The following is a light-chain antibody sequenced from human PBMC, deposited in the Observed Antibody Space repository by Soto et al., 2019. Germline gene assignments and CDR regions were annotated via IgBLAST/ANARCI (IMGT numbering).Light chain of an antibody. CDR3: ISYACSNHRYV. CDR2: EVS. V-gene: IGLV2-8*01. CDR1: SSDVGGYNY. Sequence: QSVLTQPPSASGSPGQSVTISCTGTSSDVGGYNYVSWYQQHPGKAPKLMIYEVSKRPSGVPDRVSGSKSGNTASLTVSGLQAEDEADYFFISYACSNHRYVFGTGTKLTVL. J-gene: IGLJ1*01.